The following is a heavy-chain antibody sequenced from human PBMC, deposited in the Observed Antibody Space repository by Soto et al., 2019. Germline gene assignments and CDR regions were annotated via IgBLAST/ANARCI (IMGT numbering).Heavy chain of an antibody. CDR3: ARAWSRGTMIVIVSDNHGMNV. D-gene: IGHD3-22*01. CDR1: GATFSKYA. CDR2: IIPLLDAA. V-gene: IGHV1-69*01. Sequence: QVQLVQSGAEVKKPGSSVKVYCKASGATFSKYAFSWVRQAPGQGLEWMGGIIPLLDAADYAQRFQGRVRIPGDEFTTTSYMELRSLRSGASSIYCCARAWSRGTMIVIVSDNHGMNVWAQGTTVSVSS. J-gene: IGHJ6*02.